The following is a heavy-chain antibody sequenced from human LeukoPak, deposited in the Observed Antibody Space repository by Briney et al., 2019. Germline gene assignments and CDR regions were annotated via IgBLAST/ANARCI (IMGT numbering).Heavy chain of an antibody. V-gene: IGHV1-2*02. CDR2: INPNSGGT. D-gene: IGHD4-17*01. CDR1: GYTFTGYY. Sequence: ASVKVSCKASGYTFTGYYMHWVRQVPGQGLEWMGWINPNSGGTNYAQKFQGRVTMTRDTSISTAYMELSRLRSDDTAVYYCAREMTTVTTLGSFDYWGQGTLVTVSS. J-gene: IGHJ4*02. CDR3: AREMTTVTTLGSFDY.